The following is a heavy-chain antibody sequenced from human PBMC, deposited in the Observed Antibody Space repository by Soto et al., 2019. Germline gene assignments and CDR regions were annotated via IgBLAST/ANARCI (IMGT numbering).Heavy chain of an antibody. Sequence: TSETLSLTCSVSRDSISGYYWSWVRQAPGKGLEWIGYIFYSGNTAYSPSLKSRVTISVDTSSNQFSLKLDSVTAADTGTYYCARDHWRKSGNTWRYNGLDVWGQGTAVTVSS. CDR3: ARDHWRKSGNTWRYNGLDV. D-gene: IGHD2-2*02. CDR2: IFYSGNT. CDR1: RDSISGYY. V-gene: IGHV4-59*01. J-gene: IGHJ6*02.